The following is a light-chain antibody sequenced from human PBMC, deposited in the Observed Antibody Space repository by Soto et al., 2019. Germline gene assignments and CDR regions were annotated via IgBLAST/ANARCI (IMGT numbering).Light chain of an antibody. CDR3: QQANSCPLT. Sequence: DIQMTQSPSSMSASVGDRVTITCRASQGIRSWLAWYQQKPVKAPKFLIYAASSLQSGVPSRFSGSGSGTDYTLTISSLQPEDFATYYCQQANSCPLTFGQGTRLEIK. V-gene: IGKV1-12*01. J-gene: IGKJ5*01. CDR1: QGIRSW. CDR2: AAS.